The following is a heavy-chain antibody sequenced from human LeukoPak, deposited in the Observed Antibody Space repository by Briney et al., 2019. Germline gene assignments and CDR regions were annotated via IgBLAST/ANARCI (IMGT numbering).Heavy chain of an antibody. Sequence: SSETLSLTCTVSGGSISSYYWSWIRQPPGKGLEWIGYIYYSGSTNYNPSLESRVTISVDTSKNQFSLKLSSVTAADTPVYYCARDTCTNGVCSLDYWGQGTLVTVSS. CDR2: IYYSGST. D-gene: IGHD2-8*01. J-gene: IGHJ4*02. V-gene: IGHV4-59*01. CDR3: ARDTCTNGVCSLDY. CDR1: GGSISSYY.